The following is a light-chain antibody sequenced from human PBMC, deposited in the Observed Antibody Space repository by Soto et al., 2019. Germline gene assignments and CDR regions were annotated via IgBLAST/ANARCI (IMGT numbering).Light chain of an antibody. J-gene: IGLJ2*01. Sequence: QSALTQPASVSGSPGQSITISCTGTSSDVGGYNYVSWYQQHPGKAPKLMIYDVSNRPSGVSNLFSGSKSGNTASLTISGIQAEDEADYYCSSYTSSSTLLFGGGTKLTVL. CDR3: SSYTSSSTLL. V-gene: IGLV2-14*01. CDR1: SSDVGGYNY. CDR2: DVS.